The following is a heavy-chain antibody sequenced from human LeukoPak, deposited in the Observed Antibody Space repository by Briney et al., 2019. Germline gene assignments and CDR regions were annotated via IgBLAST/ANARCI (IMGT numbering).Heavy chain of an antibody. Sequence: SETLSLTCAVYGGSFSGYYWSWIRQPPGKGLEWIGEINHSGSTNYNPSLKSRVTISVDTSKNRFSLKLSSVTAADTAVYYCARERPLYSGTTSHYFDYWGQGTLVTVSS. D-gene: IGHD1-7*01. CDR1: GGSFSGYY. V-gene: IGHV4-34*01. J-gene: IGHJ4*02. CDR2: INHSGST. CDR3: ARERPLYSGTTSHYFDY.